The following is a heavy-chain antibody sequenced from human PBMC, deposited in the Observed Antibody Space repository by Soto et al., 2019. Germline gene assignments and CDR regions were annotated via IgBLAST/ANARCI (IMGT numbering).Heavy chain of an antibody. J-gene: IGHJ4*02. Sequence: GASVKVSCKASGYTFTSYYIHWVRQAPGQGLEWMGIINPSGGSTSYAQKFQGRVTMTRDTSTSTVYMELSSLRSEDTAVYYCATVPQSALWPHFDYCGQGTLVTVSS. V-gene: IGHV1-46*01. CDR1: GYTFTSYY. D-gene: IGHD3-10*01. CDR3: ATVPQSALWPHFDY. CDR2: INPSGGST.